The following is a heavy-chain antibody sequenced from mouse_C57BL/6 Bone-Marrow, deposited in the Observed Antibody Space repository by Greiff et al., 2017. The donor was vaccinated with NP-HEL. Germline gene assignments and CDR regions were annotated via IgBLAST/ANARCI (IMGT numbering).Heavy chain of an antibody. Sequence: EVQLVESGAELVRPGASVKLSCTASGFNIKDDYMHWVKQRPEQGLEWIGWIDPENGDTEYASKFQGKATITADPSSNTAYLQLSSLTSEDTAVYYCTPTMVTTGVYFDYWGQGTTLTVSS. CDR2: IDPENGDT. CDR3: TPTMVTTGVYFDY. J-gene: IGHJ2*01. D-gene: IGHD2-2*01. V-gene: IGHV14-4*01. CDR1: GFNIKDDY.